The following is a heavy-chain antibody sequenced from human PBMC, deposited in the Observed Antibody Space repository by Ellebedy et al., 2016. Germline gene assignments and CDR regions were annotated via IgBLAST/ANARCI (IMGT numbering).Heavy chain of an antibody. Sequence: GESLKISXEGSGFIFSAFWMSWVRQAPGKGLELVANIKQVGSQIYYVDSVKGRFTISRDNAKNSVSLQMNSLRAEDTAVYYCARIWGPFDRLDFWGQGTLVTVSS. D-gene: IGHD3-16*01. CDR1: GFIFSAFW. CDR2: IKQVGSQI. V-gene: IGHV3-7*01. J-gene: IGHJ4*02. CDR3: ARIWGPFDRLDF.